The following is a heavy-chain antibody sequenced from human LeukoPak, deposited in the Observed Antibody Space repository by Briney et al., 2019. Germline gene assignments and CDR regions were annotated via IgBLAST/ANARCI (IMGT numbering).Heavy chain of an antibody. Sequence: PGGSLRLSCAGSGFIFNNYAMHWVRQPPGKGLEWVSGISWNSGSIDYADSVKGRFTISRDNAKNSLYLQMNSLRAEDTAVYYCARAPPVAIFGVVIIYFDYWGQGTLVTVSS. CDR1: GFIFNNYA. CDR2: ISWNSGSI. J-gene: IGHJ4*02. CDR3: ARAPPVAIFGVVIIYFDY. D-gene: IGHD3-3*01. V-gene: IGHV3-9*01.